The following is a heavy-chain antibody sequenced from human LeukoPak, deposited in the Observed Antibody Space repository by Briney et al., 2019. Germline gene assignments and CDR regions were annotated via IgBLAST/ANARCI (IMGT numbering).Heavy chain of an antibody. CDR2: ISTSGGST. Sequence: GGSLRLSCAASGFTFSSYAMSWVRQGPGKGLEWVSAISTSGGSTYYADSVKGRFTISRDNSKNTLYLQMNSLRAEDTAVYYCAKRIAVASPYFDYWGQGTLVTVSS. CDR3: AKRIAVASPYFDY. D-gene: IGHD6-19*01. J-gene: IGHJ4*02. CDR1: GFTFSSYA. V-gene: IGHV3-23*01.